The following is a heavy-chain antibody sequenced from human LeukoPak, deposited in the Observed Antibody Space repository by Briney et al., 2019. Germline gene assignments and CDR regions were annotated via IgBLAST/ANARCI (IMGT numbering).Heavy chain of an antibody. CDR2: IYYSGST. Sequence: SETLSLTCTVSGGSISSYYWSWIRQPPGKGLKWIGYIYYSGSTNYNPSLKSRVTISVDTSKNQFSLKLSSVTAADTAVYYCARVGPNWGFKENFDFWGQGTLVTVSS. V-gene: IGHV4-59*01. D-gene: IGHD7-27*01. CDR1: GGSISSYY. CDR3: ARVGPNWGFKENFDF. J-gene: IGHJ4*02.